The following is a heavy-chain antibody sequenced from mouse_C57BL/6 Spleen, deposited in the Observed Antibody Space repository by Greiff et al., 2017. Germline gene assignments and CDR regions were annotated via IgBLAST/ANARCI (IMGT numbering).Heavy chain of an antibody. CDR1: GYSFTDYN. D-gene: IGHD2-1*01. Sequence: EVQLVESGPELVKPGASVKISCKASGYSFTDYNMNWVKQSNGKSLEWLGVLNPNYGTTRYNQKFKGKATLTVDQSTSTAYMQLNSLTSEDSSVYSCAAGGNYEEGFDSWGPGTTLTVSS. V-gene: IGHV1-39*01. CDR2: LNPNYGTT. J-gene: IGHJ2*01. CDR3: AAGGNYEEGFDS.